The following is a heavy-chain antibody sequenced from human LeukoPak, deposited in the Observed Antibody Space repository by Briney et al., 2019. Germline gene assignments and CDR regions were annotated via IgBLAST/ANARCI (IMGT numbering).Heavy chain of an antibody. V-gene: IGHV3-7*01. CDR1: GFTFSSHW. Sequence: GGSLRLSCAASGFTFSSHWMSWVRQAPGKGLEWVANIAGDGGLTYYVDSVRGRFTISRDNAKNTLYLQLSNPRAEDTAVYYCARIPYDESGSYYRYLDYWGQGTRVSVFS. CDR3: ARIPYDESGSYYRYLDY. CDR2: IAGDGGLT. J-gene: IGHJ4*02. D-gene: IGHD3-10*01.